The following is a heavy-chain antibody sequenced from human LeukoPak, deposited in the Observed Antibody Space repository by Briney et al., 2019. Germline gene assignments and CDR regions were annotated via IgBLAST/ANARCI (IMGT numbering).Heavy chain of an antibody. Sequence: PSETLSLTCTVSGGSISSSSYYWGWIRQPPGKGLEWIGSIYYSGSTYYNPSLKSRVTISVDTSKNQFSLKLSSVTAADTAVYYCARLHYGSGSYYNRDYYYYYMDVWGKGTTVTISS. D-gene: IGHD3-10*01. CDR3: ARLHYGSGSYYNRDYYYYYMDV. CDR2: IYYSGST. CDR1: GGSISSSSYY. V-gene: IGHV4-39*01. J-gene: IGHJ6*03.